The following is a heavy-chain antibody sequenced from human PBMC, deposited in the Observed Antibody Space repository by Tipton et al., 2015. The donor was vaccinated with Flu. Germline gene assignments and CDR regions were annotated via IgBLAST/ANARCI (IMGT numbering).Heavy chain of an antibody. CDR1: GYSFTSYW. J-gene: IGHJ6*02. CDR2: IYPGDSDT. V-gene: IGHV5-51*01. Sequence: MQLVQSGAEVKKPGESLKISCKGSGYSFTSYWIGWVRQMPGKGLEWMGIIYPGDSDTRYSPSFQGQVTISADKSISTAYLQWSSLKASDTAMYYCARRMDNYYDSSGYYYYGMGVWGQGTTVTVSS. CDR3: ARRMDNYYDSSGYYYYGMGV. D-gene: IGHD3-22*01.